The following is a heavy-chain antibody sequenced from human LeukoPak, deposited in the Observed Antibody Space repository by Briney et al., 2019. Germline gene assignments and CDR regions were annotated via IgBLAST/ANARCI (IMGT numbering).Heavy chain of an antibody. V-gene: IGHV4-30-4*01. CDR3: ARGGNKKNYFDY. CDR2: IYYSGST. CDR1: GGSISSGDYY. D-gene: IGHD1/OR15-1a*01. J-gene: IGHJ4*02. Sequence: PSETLSLTCTVSGGSISSGDYYWSWIRQPPGKGLEWIGYIYYSGSTYYNPSLKSRVTISVDTSKNQFSLKLSSVTAADTAVYYCARGGNKKNYFDYWGQGTLVTVSS.